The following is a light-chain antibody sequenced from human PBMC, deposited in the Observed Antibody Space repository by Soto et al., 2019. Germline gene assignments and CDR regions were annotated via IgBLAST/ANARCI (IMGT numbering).Light chain of an antibody. CDR1: SSDVGYNY. J-gene: IGLJ1*01. CDR3: SSYTTSNTLCV. V-gene: IGLV2-14*01. Sequence: QSALTQPASVSGSPGQSITISCTGTSSDVGYNYVSWYQHHPGKAPKLMIYEVSNRPSGVSNRFSGSKSGNTASLTISGLQAEDEADYYCSSYTTSNTLCVFGTGTKLTVL. CDR2: EVS.